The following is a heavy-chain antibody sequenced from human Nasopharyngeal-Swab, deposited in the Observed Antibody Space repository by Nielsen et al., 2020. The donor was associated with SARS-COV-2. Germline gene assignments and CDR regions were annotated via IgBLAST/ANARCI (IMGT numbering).Heavy chain of an antibody. CDR2: ISGSGGST. CDR1: GFTFSSYA. Sequence: GESLKISCAASGFTFSSYAMSWVRQAPGKGLEWVSAISGSGGSTYYADSVKGRFTISRDNSKNTLYLQMNSLRAEDTAVYYCARDPEAVAGPVDYWGQGTLVTVSS. D-gene: IGHD6-19*01. V-gene: IGHV3-23*01. J-gene: IGHJ4*02. CDR3: ARDPEAVAGPVDY.